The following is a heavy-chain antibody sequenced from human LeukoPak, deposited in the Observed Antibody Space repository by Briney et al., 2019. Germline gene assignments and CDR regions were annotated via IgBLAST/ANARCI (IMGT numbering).Heavy chain of an antibody. Sequence: GGSLRLSCAASGFTVSSNYMSWVRQAPGKGLEWVSIIYSGGSTYCADSVKGRFTISRDNSKNTLYLQMNSLRAEDTAVYYCASYRYGSSFAFDIWGQGTMVTVSS. CDR3: ASYRYGSSFAFDI. D-gene: IGHD6-6*01. CDR2: IYSGGST. J-gene: IGHJ3*02. V-gene: IGHV3-66*01. CDR1: GFTVSSNY.